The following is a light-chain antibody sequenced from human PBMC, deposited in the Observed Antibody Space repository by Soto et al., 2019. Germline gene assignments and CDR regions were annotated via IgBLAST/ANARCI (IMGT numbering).Light chain of an antibody. CDR1: QSVSSK. CDR2: GAS. CDR3: QQYGSSPLT. V-gene: IGKV3-20*01. J-gene: IGKJ4*01. Sequence: EIVMTQSPATLSVSPGERATLSCRASQSVSSKLAWFQQKPGQAPRLLIYGASSRATGIPDRFSGSGSGTDFTLTISRLEPEDFAVYYCQQYGSSPLTFGGGTKVDI.